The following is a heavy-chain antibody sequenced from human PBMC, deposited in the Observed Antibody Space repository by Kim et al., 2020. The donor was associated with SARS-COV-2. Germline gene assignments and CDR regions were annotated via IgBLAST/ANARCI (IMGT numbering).Heavy chain of an antibody. CDR1: GYTLTELS. CDR3: ATDYPPGSSSWYAWYFDL. CDR2: FDPEDGET. V-gene: IGHV1-24*01. J-gene: IGHJ2*01. Sequence: ASVKVSCKVSGYTLTELSMHWVRQAPGKGLEWMGGFDPEDGETIYAQKFQGRVTMTEDTSTDTAYMELSSLRSEDTAVYYCATDYPPGSSSWYAWYFDLWGRGTLVTVSS. D-gene: IGHD6-13*01.